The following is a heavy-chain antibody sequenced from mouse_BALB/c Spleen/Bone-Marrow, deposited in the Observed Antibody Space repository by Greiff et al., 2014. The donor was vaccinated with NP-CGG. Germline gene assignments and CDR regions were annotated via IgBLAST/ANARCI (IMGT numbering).Heavy chain of an antibody. CDR2: ISSGGSYT. CDR1: GFTFSSYG. Sequence: EVKLVESGGDLVKPGGSLKLSCAASGFTFSSYGMSWVRQTPDKRLEWVATISSGGSYTYYPGSVKGRFTISRDNAKNTLYLQMSSLKSEDTAMYYCARIYYGNYVNYWGQGTTLTVSS. V-gene: IGHV5-6*02. CDR3: ARIYYGNYVNY. D-gene: IGHD2-1*01. J-gene: IGHJ2*01.